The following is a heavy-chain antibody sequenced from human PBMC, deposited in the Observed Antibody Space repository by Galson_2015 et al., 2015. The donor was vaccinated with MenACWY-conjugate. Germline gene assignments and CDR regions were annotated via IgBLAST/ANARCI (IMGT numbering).Heavy chain of an antibody. CDR2: INEDGSEK. D-gene: IGHD6-19*01. CDR1: GFTFSNYW. V-gene: IGHV3-7*01. J-gene: IGHJ4*02. Sequence: SLRLSCAASGFTFSNYWMNWVRQAPGKGLEWVAGINEDGSEKYYGDSVKGRFTISRDNAKNSLYLQMNSLRAEDTAVYYCARDPRWLVSGGLYYFDYWGQGTLVTVSS. CDR3: ARDPRWLVSGGLYYFDY.